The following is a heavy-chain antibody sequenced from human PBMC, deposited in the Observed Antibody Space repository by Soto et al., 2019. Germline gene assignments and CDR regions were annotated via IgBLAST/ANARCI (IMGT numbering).Heavy chain of an antibody. Sequence: ASVKVSCKASGYTFTSYYMHWVRQAPGQGLEWMGIINPSGGSTSYAQKFQGRVTMTRDTSTSTVYMELSSLRSEDTAVYYCARVPRGIFGGASYQGMHFWGQGTPVSVSS. V-gene: IGHV1-46*01. CDR1: GYTFTSYY. CDR2: INPSGGST. D-gene: IGHD3-3*02. CDR3: ARVPRGIFGGASYQGMHF. J-gene: IGHJ6*02.